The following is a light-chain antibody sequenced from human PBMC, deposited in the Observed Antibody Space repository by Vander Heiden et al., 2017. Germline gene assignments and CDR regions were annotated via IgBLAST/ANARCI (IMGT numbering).Light chain of an antibody. V-gene: IGKV3-20*01. J-gene: IGKJ1*01. Sequence: EIVLTPSPGTLSLSPGERATLSFRASQSVSSSNLAWYQQKPGQAPRLLIYGASSRATGIPDRFSGSGSGTDFTLTISRLEPEDFAVYYCQQYGSSPWTFGQGTKVEIK. CDR2: GAS. CDR3: QQYGSSPWT. CDR1: QSVSSSN.